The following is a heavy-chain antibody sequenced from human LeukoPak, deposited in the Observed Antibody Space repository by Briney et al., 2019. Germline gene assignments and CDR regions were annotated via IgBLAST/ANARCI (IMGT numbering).Heavy chain of an antibody. V-gene: IGHV3-23*01. D-gene: IGHD3-3*01. CDR3: AKTVDFWSGHYVRYFDY. Sequence: GGPLNLSGAASEFTFTSIPMTGVAQAPGKGRKGVSTISGSGGNTYYADSVKGRFTISRDNSKNTLYLQMISLRAEDTAVYYCAKTVDFWSGHYVRYFDYWGQGTLVTVSS. CDR1: EFTFTSIP. CDR2: ISGSGGNT. J-gene: IGHJ4*02.